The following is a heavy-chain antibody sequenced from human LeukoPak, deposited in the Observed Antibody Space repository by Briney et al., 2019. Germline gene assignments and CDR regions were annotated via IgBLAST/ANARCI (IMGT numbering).Heavy chain of an antibody. Sequence: SETLSLTCTVSGGSISSYYWSWIRQPPGKGLEWIGYIYYSGSTNYNPSLKSRVTISVDTSKNQFSLKLSSVTAADTAVYYCAGAIIAARPRYYFDYWGQGTLVTVSS. V-gene: IGHV4-59*01. J-gene: IGHJ4*02. D-gene: IGHD6-6*01. CDR2: IYYSGST. CDR3: AGAIIAARPRYYFDY. CDR1: GGSISSYY.